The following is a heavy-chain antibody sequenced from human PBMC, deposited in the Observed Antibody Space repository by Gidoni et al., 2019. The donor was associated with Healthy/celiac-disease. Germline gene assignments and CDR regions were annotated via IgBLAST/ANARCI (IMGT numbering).Heavy chain of an antibody. D-gene: IGHD1-26*01. Sequence: QVQLVQSGAEVTKPGASVKVSCKASGYTFTSYFMPSVRQAPGQGLEWMGIINPSGGSTSYAQKFQGRVTMTRDTSTSTVYMELSSLRSEDTAVYYCARGPGATLDYWGQGTLVTVSS. CDR2: INPSGGST. CDR1: GYTFTSYF. CDR3: ARGPGATLDY. J-gene: IGHJ4*02. V-gene: IGHV1-46*01.